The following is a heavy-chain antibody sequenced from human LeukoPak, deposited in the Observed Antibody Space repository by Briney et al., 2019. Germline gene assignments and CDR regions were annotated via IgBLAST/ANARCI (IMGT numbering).Heavy chain of an antibody. V-gene: IGHV3-30*18. J-gene: IGHJ4*02. Sequence: PGGSLRLSCAASGFTFSDYGMHWVRQAPGKGLEWVAVISYDGSNRNYADSVKGRFTISRDNSKNTLYLQMNSLGAEDTAVYYCANGVSFGGVIVIEDYWGQGTLVTVSP. D-gene: IGHD3-16*02. CDR2: ISYDGSNR. CDR3: ANGVSFGGVIVIEDY. CDR1: GFTFSDYG.